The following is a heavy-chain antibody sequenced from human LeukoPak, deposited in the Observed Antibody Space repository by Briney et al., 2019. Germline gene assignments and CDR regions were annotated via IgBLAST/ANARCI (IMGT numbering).Heavy chain of an antibody. Sequence: GGSLRLSCATSGFSFNDAWMNWVRQAPGKGREWVGRIKTKTVVATDFAVPVKGRFSIPRNDSTNPLYRKMKSLKTEATTDNYCTAPTSGESRFDYGGKGLLVTVS. V-gene: IGHV3-15*01. CDR3: TAPTSGESRFDY. D-gene: IGHD1-26*01. CDR1: GFSFNDAW. J-gene: IGHJ4*02. CDR2: IKTKTVVAT.